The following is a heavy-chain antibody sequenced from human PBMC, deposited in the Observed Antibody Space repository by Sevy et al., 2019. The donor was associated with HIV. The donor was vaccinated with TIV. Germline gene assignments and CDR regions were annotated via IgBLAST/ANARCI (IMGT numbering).Heavy chain of an antibody. V-gene: IGHV4-4*07. J-gene: IGHJ4*02. CDR3: ARVHGDYTYFEY. D-gene: IGHD4-17*01. CDR1: GGSISSHY. Sequence: SETLSLTCTVSGGSISSHYWSWIRQPAGKGLEWIGRIFASGSTNYNPSLKSRVSMSIDTSKKQFSLKLTSVTAADTAAYYCARVHGDYTYFEYWGQGTLVTVSS. CDR2: IFASGST.